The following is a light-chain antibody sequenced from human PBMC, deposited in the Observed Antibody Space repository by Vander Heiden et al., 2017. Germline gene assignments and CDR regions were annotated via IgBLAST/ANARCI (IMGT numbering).Light chain of an antibody. CDR3: AAWDDSLNGVM. J-gene: IGLJ3*02. CDR1: NSNIGSNA. Sequence: QPVLTQPPSASGTPGQRVTISCSGSNSNIGSNAVNWYQQFPGTAPKLLIYSANQRPSGVPDRFSGSKSGTSASLAISGLRSEDEADYYCAAWDDSLNGVMFGGGAKLTVL. V-gene: IGLV1-44*01. CDR2: SAN.